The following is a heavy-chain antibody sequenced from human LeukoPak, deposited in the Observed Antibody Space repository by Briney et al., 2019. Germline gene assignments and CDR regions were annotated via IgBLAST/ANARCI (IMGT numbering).Heavy chain of an antibody. D-gene: IGHD2-15*01. Sequence: GGSLRLSCAASGFIFSSYWMSWVRQAPGKGLEWVANINQAGSEKYYVDSVKGRFTISRDNAKNSLFLQMNSLRAEDTAVYFCARVVVGVTNRFDPWGQGNLVIVSS. CDR1: GFIFSSYW. J-gene: IGHJ5*02. CDR2: INQAGSEK. V-gene: IGHV3-7*05. CDR3: ARVVVGVTNRFDP.